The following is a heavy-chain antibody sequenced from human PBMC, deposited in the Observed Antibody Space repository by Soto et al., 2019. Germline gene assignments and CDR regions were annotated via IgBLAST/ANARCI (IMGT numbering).Heavy chain of an antibody. CDR2: ISGSGGST. J-gene: IGHJ5*02. CDR3: AKDSVVVTAIDMAS. CDR1: GFTFSSYA. D-gene: IGHD2-21*02. V-gene: IGHV3-23*01. Sequence: EVQLLESGGGLVQPGGSLRLSCAASGFTFSSYAMSWVRQDPGKGLEWVSAISGSGGSTYYADSVKGRFTISRDNSKNTLYLQMNSLRAEDTAVYYCAKDSVVVTAIDMASWGQGTLVTVSS.